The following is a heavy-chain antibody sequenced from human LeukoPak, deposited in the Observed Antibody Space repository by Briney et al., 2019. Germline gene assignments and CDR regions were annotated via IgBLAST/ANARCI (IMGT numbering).Heavy chain of an antibody. CDR3: ARDYYDSSGYSFSGALDY. CDR1: GFTLSSYS. Sequence: GGSLRLSCAVSGFTLSSYSMNWVRQAPGKGLEWVSSISSSSSYIYYADSVKGRYTISRDNDKNSLYLQMNSLRAEDTAVYYCARDYYDSSGYSFSGALDYWGQGTLVTVSS. D-gene: IGHD3-22*01. CDR2: ISSSSSYI. V-gene: IGHV3-21*01. J-gene: IGHJ4*02.